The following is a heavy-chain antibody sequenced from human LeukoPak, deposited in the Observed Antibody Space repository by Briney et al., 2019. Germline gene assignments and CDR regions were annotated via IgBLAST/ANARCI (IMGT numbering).Heavy chain of an antibody. D-gene: IGHD6-13*01. CDR1: GLPFSCYE. Sequence: GESLRLSCSPSGLPFSCYEMHSVPQAPGKAVEWVSYISSSGSTIYYADTVKGRFNISRDNAKNSLYLQMTGLRAEDTAVYYCARSDQSAAIEYWGQGTLVTVSS. J-gene: IGHJ4*02. CDR3: ARSDQSAAIEY. CDR2: ISSSGSTI. V-gene: IGHV3-48*03.